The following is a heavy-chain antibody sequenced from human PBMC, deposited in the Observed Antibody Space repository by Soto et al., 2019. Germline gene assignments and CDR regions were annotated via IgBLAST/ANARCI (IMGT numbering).Heavy chain of an antibody. CDR2: IKEDGGEE. V-gene: IGHV3-7*01. D-gene: IGHD3-10*01. Sequence: GGSLRLSCAASGFIFRTHWMTWVRQAPGKGLEWVANIKEDGGEEYYVDSVKGRFSVSRDKDKNSLYLQLNSLRVEDTAVYYCARSTRQWFGGLLPYYFDYWGQGTVVTVSS. CDR1: GFIFRTHW. J-gene: IGHJ4*02. CDR3: ARSTRQWFGGLLPYYFDY.